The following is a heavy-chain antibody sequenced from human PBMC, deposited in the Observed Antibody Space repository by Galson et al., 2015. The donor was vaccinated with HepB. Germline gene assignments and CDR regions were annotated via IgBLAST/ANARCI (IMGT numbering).Heavy chain of an antibody. D-gene: IGHD3-10*01. CDR2: ISGSGGST. CDR1: GFTFSSYA. Sequence: SLRLSCAASGFTFSSYAMSWVRQAPGKGLEWVSAISGSGGSTYYADSVKGRFTISRDNSKNTLYLQMNSLRAEDTAVYYCAKEGGGSGSYKYWASFDYWGQGTLVTVSS. J-gene: IGHJ4*02. CDR3: AKEGGGSGSYKYWASFDY. V-gene: IGHV3-23*01.